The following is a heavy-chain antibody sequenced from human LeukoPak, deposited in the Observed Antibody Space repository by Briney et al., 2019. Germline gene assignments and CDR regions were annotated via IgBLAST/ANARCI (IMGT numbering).Heavy chain of an antibody. J-gene: IGHJ6*02. V-gene: IGHV3-7*01. CDR2: INEDGSKT. CDR1: GFFFGSYS. CDR3: ARVHSYSSGINPWSWGPRPASYNHAMDV. D-gene: IGHD2-21*01. Sequence: GGSLTLACAASGFFFGSYSLTWVRQPPGKGLKWVANINEDGSKTYYLDSVKGRFTLSRDNDQSSLYLQMSSLRAEDTAVYYCARVHSYSSGINPWSWGPRPASYNHAMDVWGQGTTVTISS.